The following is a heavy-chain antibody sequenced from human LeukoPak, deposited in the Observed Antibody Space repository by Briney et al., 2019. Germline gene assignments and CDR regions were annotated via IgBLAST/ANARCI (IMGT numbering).Heavy chain of an antibody. CDR3: ATVGIPAATEIKWFDP. V-gene: IGHV1-2*02. CDR2: INPNSGGT. J-gene: IGHJ5*02. Sequence: ASVKVSCKASGYTFTGYYMHWVRQAPGQGLEWMGWINPNSGGTNYAQKFQGRVTMTRDTSISTAYMELSRLRSDDTAVYYCATVGIPAATEIKWFDPWGQGTLVTVSS. CDR1: GYTFTGYY. D-gene: IGHD2-2*01.